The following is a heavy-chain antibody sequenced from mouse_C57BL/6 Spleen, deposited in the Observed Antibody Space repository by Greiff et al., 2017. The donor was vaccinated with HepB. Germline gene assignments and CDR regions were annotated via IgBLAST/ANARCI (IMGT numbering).Heavy chain of an antibody. CDR3: ARWLRDYYAMDY. CDR2: IDPSDSYT. V-gene: IGHV1-50*01. Sequence: VKLQQPGAELVKPGASVKLSCKASGYTFTSYWMQWVKQRPGQGLEWIGEIDPSDSYTNYNQKFKGKATLTVDTSSSTAYMQLSSLTSEDSAVYYCARWLRDYYAMDYWGQGTSVTVSS. CDR1: GYTFTSYW. D-gene: IGHD2-2*01. J-gene: IGHJ4*01.